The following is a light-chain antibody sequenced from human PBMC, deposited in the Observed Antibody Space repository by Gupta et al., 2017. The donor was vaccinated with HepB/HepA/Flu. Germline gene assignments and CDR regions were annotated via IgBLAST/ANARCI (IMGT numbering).Light chain of an antibody. V-gene: IGKV3-11*01. CDR3: QQRGNWPFT. J-gene: IGKJ3*01. CDR2: DAS. CDR1: QSVNSY. Sequence: ILLTQSPATLSLSPGERATISCRASQSVNSYLAWYLQKPGQAPRLLIYDASNRATGIPARFSCSGSGTDFTLTISSLEPEDFAVYYCQQRGNWPFTFGPGTKVDI.